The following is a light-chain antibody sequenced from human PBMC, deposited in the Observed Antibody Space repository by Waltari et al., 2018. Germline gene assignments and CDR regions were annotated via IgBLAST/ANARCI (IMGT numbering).Light chain of an antibody. CDR3: QQYNIYPYT. J-gene: IGKJ2*01. CDR2: KAS. V-gene: IGKV1-5*03. CDR1: QRISSW. Sequence: DIQMTQSPSTLSASVGDRVNITCRASQRISSWLAWYQQKPGKAPKLLIYKASSLESGVPSRFSGSGSGTEFTLTISSLQPDDFATYYCQQYNIYPYTFGQGTKLEIK.